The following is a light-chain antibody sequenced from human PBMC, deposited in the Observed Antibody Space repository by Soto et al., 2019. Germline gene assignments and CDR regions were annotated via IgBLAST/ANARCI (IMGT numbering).Light chain of an antibody. J-gene: IGKJ4*01. CDR3: QQSDTLPIT. CDR1: QGINTW. V-gene: IGKV1-12*01. Sequence: DIQMTQSPSSVSAFVGDRVTITCRASQGINTWLAWYQQKPGKAPKLLMYSASILHTGVSSRFTGGGSGTEFTLTINSLQPEDFATYYCQQSDTLPITFGGGTTVDIK. CDR2: SAS.